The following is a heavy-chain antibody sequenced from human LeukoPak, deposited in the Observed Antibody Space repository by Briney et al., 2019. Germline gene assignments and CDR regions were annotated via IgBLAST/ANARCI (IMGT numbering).Heavy chain of an antibody. V-gene: IGHV7-4-1*02. D-gene: IGHD6-19*01. CDR1: GYTFTSYA. CDR2: INTNTGNP. CDR3: ARVGYSSGWPYFDY. Sequence: GASVKVSCKASGYTFTSYAMHWVRQAPGQRLEWMGWINTNTGNPTYAQGFTGRFVFSLDTSVSTAYLQISSLKAEDTAVYYCARVGYSSGWPYFDYWGQGTLVTVSS. J-gene: IGHJ4*02.